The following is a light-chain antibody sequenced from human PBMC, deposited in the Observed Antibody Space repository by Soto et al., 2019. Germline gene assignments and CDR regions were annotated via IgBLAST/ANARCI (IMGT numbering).Light chain of an antibody. V-gene: IGKV3-20*01. CDR3: QHYGNSPPWA. Sequence: EIVLTQSPGTLSLSPGERATLSCRASQTVSSSYLAWFQHKAGQPPRLLIYGASNRATGIPDRFSGGGSGTDFTLTISRLAPEDFAVYYCQHYGNSPPWAFGQRTKVDIK. CDR1: QTVSSSY. CDR2: GAS. J-gene: IGKJ1*01.